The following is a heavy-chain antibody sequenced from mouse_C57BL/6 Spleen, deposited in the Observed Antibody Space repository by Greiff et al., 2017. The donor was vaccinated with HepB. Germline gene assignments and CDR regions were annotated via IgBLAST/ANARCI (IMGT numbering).Heavy chain of an antibody. V-gene: IGHV1-50*01. J-gene: IGHJ2*01. D-gene: IGHD1-1*01. CDR2: IDPSDSYT. CDR3: ALYYYGSSHYFDY. Sequence: QVQLQQPGAELVKPGASVKLSCKASGYTFTSYWMQWVKQRPGQGLEWIGEIDPSDSYTNYNQKFKGKATLTVDTSSSTAYMQLSSLTSEDSAVYYCALYYYGSSHYFDYWGQGTTLTVSS. CDR1: GYTFTSYW.